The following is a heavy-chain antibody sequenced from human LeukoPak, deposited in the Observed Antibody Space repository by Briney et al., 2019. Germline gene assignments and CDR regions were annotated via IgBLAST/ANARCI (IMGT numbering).Heavy chain of an antibody. CDR3: ARDGRGGYDY. J-gene: IGHJ4*02. CDR2: ISSSSYI. V-gene: IGHV3-21*01. CDR1: GFSFSSYR. D-gene: IGHD3-22*01. Sequence: GGSLRLSCAASGFSFSSYRMNWVRQAPGKGLEWVSSISSSSYIYYADSVKGRFTISRDNAKNSLYLQMNSLRAEDTAVYYCARDGRGGYDYWGQGTLVTVSS.